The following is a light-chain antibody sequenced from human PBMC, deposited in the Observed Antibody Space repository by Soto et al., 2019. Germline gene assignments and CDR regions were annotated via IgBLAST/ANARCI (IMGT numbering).Light chain of an antibody. Sequence: EIVLTQSPATLSLSPGERAILSCRASQSVSTFLAWFQQKPGQPPRLLIYNASNRTTGIPARFSGSGSGTDFTLTINSLEPEDFAVYYCQQRSNWPITFGQGTRLEIK. CDR2: NAS. J-gene: IGKJ5*01. CDR1: QSVSTF. CDR3: QQRSNWPIT. V-gene: IGKV3-11*01.